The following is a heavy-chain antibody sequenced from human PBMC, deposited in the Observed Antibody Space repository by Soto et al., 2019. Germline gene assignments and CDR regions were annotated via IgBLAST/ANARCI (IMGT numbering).Heavy chain of an antibody. CDR1: GYTLTELS. CDR3: ATGGYDFWSVYYTRNCFDT. J-gene: IGHJ5*02. V-gene: IGHV1-24*01. D-gene: IGHD3-3*01. CDR2: FDPEDGET. Sequence: ASVKVSCKVSGYTLTELSMHWVRQAPGKGLEWMGGFDPEDGETIYAQKFQGRVTMTEDTSTDTAYMELSSLRSEDTAVYYCATGGYDFWSVYYTRNCFDTWGQGTLVTVSA.